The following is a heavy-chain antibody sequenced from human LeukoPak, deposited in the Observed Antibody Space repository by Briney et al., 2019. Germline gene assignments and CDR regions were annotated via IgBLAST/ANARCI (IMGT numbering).Heavy chain of an antibody. CDR2: INTNTGNP. Sequence: ASVKVSCKGSGYTFTHYTINWVRQAPGQGLEWMGWINTNTGNPTYAQGFTGRFVFSLDTSVSTAYLQISSLKAEDTAVYYCAGYDSSLPWGQETLVTVSS. J-gene: IGHJ4*02. CDR1: GYTFTHYT. V-gene: IGHV7-4-1*02. D-gene: IGHD3-22*01. CDR3: AGYDSSLP.